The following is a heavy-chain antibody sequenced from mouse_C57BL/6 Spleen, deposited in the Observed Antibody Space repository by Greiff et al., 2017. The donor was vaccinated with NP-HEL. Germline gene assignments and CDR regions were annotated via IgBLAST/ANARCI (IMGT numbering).Heavy chain of an antibody. D-gene: IGHD2-5*01. CDR2: IYPGDGDT. CDR3: ARGSGSNYVGAY. V-gene: IGHV1-80*01. J-gene: IGHJ3*01. CDR1: GYAFSSYW. Sequence: QVHVKQSGAELVKPGASVKISCKASGYAFSSYWMNWVKQRPGKGLEWIGQIYPGDGDTNYNGKFKGKATLTADKSSSTAYMQLSSLTSEDSAVYFFARGSGSNYVGAYWGQRTLVTVSA.